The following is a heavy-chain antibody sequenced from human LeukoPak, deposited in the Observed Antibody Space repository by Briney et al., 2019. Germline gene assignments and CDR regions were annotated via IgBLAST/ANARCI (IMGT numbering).Heavy chain of an antibody. CDR2: ISYDGSNK. V-gene: IGHV3-30*04. CDR1: GFTFSSYA. D-gene: IGHD3-9*01. J-gene: IGHJ4*02. CDR3: AGERGDITDY. Sequence: EGSLRLSCAASGFTFSSYAMHWVRQAPGKGLEWVAVISYDGSNKYYADSVKGRFTISRDNAKNTLYLQMNSLRAEDTAVYYCAGERGDITDYWGQGTLVTVSS.